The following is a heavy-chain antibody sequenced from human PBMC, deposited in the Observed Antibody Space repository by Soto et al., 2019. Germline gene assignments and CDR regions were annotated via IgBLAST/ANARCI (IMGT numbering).Heavy chain of an antibody. Sequence: GGSLRLSCVGSGFTFSMFAMSWVRQAPGKGLEWISSISGSGGSTYYADSVKGRFTVSRDNSKTTVFLQMDSLRTEDTAVYFCAKERNFWSGTAGFDSWGQGSPVTVSS. CDR1: GFTFSMFA. J-gene: IGHJ5*01. CDR3: AKERNFWSGTAGFDS. D-gene: IGHD3-3*01. CDR2: ISGSGGST. V-gene: IGHV3-23*01.